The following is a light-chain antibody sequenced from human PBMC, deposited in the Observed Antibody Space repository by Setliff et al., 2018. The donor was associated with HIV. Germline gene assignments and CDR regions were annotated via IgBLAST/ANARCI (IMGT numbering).Light chain of an antibody. Sequence: QSALTQPASVSGSPGQSITISCTGTSSDVGGYNYVSWYQQQPGKAPKLMIYDVTKRPSGVPDRFSGSKSGNTASLTISGLQSEDEGDYFCCSYAGTYTSLYVFGAGTKVTVL. CDR3: CSYAGTYTSLYV. CDR1: SSDVGGYNY. J-gene: IGLJ1*01. V-gene: IGLV2-11*01. CDR2: DVT.